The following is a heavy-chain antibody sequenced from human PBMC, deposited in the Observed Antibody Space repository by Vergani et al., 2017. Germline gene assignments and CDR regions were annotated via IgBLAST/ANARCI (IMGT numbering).Heavy chain of an antibody. J-gene: IGHJ2*01. CDR2: ISSSSSYI. CDR3: ARLVVTGWYFDL. V-gene: IGHV3-21*01. D-gene: IGHD2-2*01. CDR1: GFTVSSYS. Sequence: EVQLVESGGGLVKPGGSLRLSCAASGFTVSSYSMNWVRQAPGKGLEWVSSISSSSSYIYYADSVKGRFTISRDNAKNSLYLQMNSLRAEDTAVYYCARLVVTGWYFDLWGRGTLVTVSS.